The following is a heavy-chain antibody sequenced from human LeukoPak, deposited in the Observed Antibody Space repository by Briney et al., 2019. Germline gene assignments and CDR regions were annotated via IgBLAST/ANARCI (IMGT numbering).Heavy chain of an antibody. J-gene: IGHJ4*02. D-gene: IGHD3-22*01. V-gene: IGHV3-7*01. CDR3: GTLDNSGHYIY. Sequence: GGSLRLFCAASGFTFQNYWMSWVRQAPGKGLEWVGNIKRDGSEIHYVDSVKGRFTISRDNAKYSLFLQMNGLRVEDTSVYYCGTLDNSGHYIYWGQGTLVTVSS. CDR1: GFTFQNYW. CDR2: IKRDGSEI.